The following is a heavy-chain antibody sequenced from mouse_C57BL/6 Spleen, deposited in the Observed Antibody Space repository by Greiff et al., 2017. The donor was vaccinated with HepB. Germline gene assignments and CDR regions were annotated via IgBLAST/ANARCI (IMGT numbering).Heavy chain of an antibody. J-gene: IGHJ4*01. CDR1: GYTFTSYW. CDR3: ARSSYGYDVDYAMDY. D-gene: IGHD2-2*01. V-gene: IGHV1-64*01. Sequence: VQLQQPGAELVKPGASVKLSCKASGYTFTSYWMHWVKQRPGQGLEWIGMIHPNSGSTNYNEKFKSKATLTVDKSSSTAYMQLSSLTSEDSAVYYCARSSYGYDVDYAMDYWGQGTSVTVSS. CDR2: IHPNSGST.